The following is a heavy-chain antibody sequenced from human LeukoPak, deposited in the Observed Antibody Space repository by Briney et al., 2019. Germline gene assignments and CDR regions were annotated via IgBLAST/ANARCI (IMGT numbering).Heavy chain of an antibody. J-gene: IGHJ4*02. CDR1: GFTFSDYY. CDR2: ISSSSSYT. D-gene: IGHD6-19*01. CDR3: ARVPVGGAVAGPFDY. Sequence: GGSLRLSCAASGFTFSDYYMSWIRQAPGEGLEWGSYISSSSSYTNYADSVKGRFTISRDNAKNSLYLQMNSLRAEDTAVYYCARVPVGGAVAGPFDYWGQGTLVTVSS. V-gene: IGHV3-11*06.